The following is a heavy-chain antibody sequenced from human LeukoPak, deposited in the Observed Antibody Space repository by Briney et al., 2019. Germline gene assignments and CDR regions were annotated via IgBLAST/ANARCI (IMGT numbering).Heavy chain of an antibody. CDR1: GGSISSGSYY. CDR3: ARGPGYYGSGSYPSVY. Sequence: SQTLSLTCAVTGGSISSGSYYWTWIRQPAGKGLEWIGRIYTSGSTNYNPSLQSRVTISLDTSKNQFSLRLSSVTAADTAVYYCARGPGYYGSGSYPSVYWGQGTLVTVSS. CDR2: IYTSGST. J-gene: IGHJ4*02. D-gene: IGHD3-10*01. V-gene: IGHV4-61*02.